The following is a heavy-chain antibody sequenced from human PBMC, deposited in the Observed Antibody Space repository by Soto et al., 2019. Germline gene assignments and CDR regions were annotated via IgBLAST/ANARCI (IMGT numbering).Heavy chain of an antibody. Sequence: PSETLSLTCTVSGGSISSSSYYWGWIRQPPGKGLEWIGTIYYSGSTYYNPSLKSRVTISVDTSKNQFSLKLSSVTAADTAVYYCARRGSGVIAVAGTSIDYWGQGTLVTVSS. CDR3: ARRGSGVIAVAGTSIDY. CDR1: GGSISSSSYY. D-gene: IGHD6-19*01. J-gene: IGHJ4*02. V-gene: IGHV4-39*01. CDR2: IYYSGST.